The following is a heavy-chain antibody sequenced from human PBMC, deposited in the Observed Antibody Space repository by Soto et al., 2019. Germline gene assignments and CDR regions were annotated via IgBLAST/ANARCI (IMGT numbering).Heavy chain of an antibody. CDR1: GFTFSSYD. D-gene: IGHD6-6*01. CDR2: IGTAGDT. CDR3: ARGSSSLGIGGVDY. Sequence: GGSLRLSCAASGFTFSSYDMHWVRQATGKGLEWVSAIGTAGDTYYPGSVKGRFTISRENAKNSLYLQMNSLRAGDTAVYYCARGSSSLGIGGVDYWGQGTLVTVSS. J-gene: IGHJ4*02. V-gene: IGHV3-13*01.